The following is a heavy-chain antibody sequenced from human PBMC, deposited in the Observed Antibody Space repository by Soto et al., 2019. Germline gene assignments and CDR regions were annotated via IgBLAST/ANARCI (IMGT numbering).Heavy chain of an antibody. CDR3: AKDQEPNYYGSGTPRCGMDV. CDR2: ISYDGSNK. V-gene: IGHV3-30*18. D-gene: IGHD3-10*01. J-gene: IGHJ6*02. Sequence: QVQLVESGGGVVQPGRSLRLSCAASGFTFSSYGMHWVRQAPGKGLEWVAVISYDGSNKYYADSVKGRFTISRDNSKNTLYLQRNSRRAEDTAVYYCAKDQEPNYYGSGTPRCGMDVWGQGTKVTVSS. CDR1: GFTFSSYG.